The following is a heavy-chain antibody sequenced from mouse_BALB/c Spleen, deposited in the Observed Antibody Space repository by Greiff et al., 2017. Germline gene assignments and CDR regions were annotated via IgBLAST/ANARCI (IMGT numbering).Heavy chain of an antibody. V-gene: IGHV3-2*02. CDR1: GYSITSDYA. J-gene: IGHJ4*01. CDR3: ARFPGAMDY. CDR2: ISYSGST. Sequence: EVKLVESGPGLVKPSQSLSLTCTVTGYSITSDYAWNWIRQFPGNKLEWMGYISYSGSTSYNPSLKSRISITRDTSKNQFFLQLNSVTTEDTATYYCARFPGAMDYWGQGTSVTVSS.